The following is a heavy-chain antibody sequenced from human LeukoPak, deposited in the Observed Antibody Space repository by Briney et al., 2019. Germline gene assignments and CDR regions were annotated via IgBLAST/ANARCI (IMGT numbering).Heavy chain of an antibody. Sequence: GGSLRLSCAASGYILRNYGMHWVRQAPGKGLEWLAVVNFDGRNKYYADSVKGRFTISRDDPKNTLYLQMNRLRPEDTGIYYRAKWEGNSEYYLDYWGQGTLVTVSS. CDR3: AKWEGNSEYYLDY. CDR1: GYILRNYG. CDR2: VNFDGRNK. V-gene: IGHV3-33*06. D-gene: IGHD1-26*01. J-gene: IGHJ4*02.